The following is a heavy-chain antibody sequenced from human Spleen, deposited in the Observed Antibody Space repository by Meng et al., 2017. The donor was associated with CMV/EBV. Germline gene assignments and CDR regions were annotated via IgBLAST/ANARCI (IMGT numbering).Heavy chain of an antibody. CDR2: INPYSGGT. V-gene: IGHV1-2*02. CDR3: ARGQVFS. Sequence: ASVKVSCKASGYTFTGYYMHWVRQAPGQGLEWMGWINPYSGGTNYAQKLQGRVTMTRDTSFSTAYMELRNLRSDDTAVYYCARGQVFSWGQGTLVTVSS. J-gene: IGHJ4*02. CDR1: GYTFTGYY.